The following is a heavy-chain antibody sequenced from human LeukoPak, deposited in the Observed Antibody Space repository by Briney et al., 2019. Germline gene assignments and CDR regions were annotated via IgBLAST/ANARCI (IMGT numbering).Heavy chain of an antibody. CDR1: GFTFSSYA. V-gene: IGHV3-30*04. CDR3: AKIPPEELLPFDY. D-gene: IGHD1-26*01. J-gene: IGHJ4*02. Sequence: GGSLRLSCAASGFTFSSYAMHWVRQAPGKGLEWVAVISYDGSNKYYADSVKGRFTISRDNSKNTLYLQMNSLRAEDTAVYYCAKIPPEELLPFDYWGQGTLVTVSS. CDR2: ISYDGSNK.